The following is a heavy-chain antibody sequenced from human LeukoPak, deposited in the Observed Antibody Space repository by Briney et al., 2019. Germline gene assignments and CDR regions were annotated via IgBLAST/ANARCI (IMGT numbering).Heavy chain of an antibody. CDR2: INPNSGT. D-gene: IGHD1-1*01. Sequence: ASVTVSCKASGYTFTDYYMHWVLQAPGQGLEWMGWINPNSGTNYAQKFQGRVTMTRDTSISTAYMELTRLTSDDTAVYYCARNRWMDYWGQGTLVTVSS. CDR1: GYTFTDYY. V-gene: IGHV1-2*02. CDR3: ARNRWMDY. J-gene: IGHJ4*02.